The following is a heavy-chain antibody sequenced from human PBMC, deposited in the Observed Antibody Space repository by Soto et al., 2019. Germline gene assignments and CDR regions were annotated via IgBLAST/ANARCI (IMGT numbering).Heavy chain of an antibody. D-gene: IGHD2-21*01. CDR2: ISGSGGST. CDR3: AKDLVMATIYYYYYGMDV. V-gene: IGHV3-23*01. J-gene: IGHJ6*02. CDR1: GFTFSSYA. Sequence: GGSLRLSCAASGFTFSSYAMSWVRQAPGKGLEWVSAISGSGGSTYYADSVKGRFTISRDNSKNTLYLQMNSLRAEDTAVYYCAKDLVMATIYYYYYGMDVWGQGTTVTVSS.